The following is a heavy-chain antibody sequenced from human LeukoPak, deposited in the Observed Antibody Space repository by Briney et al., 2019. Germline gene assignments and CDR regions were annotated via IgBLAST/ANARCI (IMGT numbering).Heavy chain of an antibody. CDR3: ARMSSSSWYVCDF. D-gene: IGHD6-13*01. V-gene: IGHV3-7*01. Sequence: GGSLRLSCAASGFTFSSYWMTWVRQAPGKGLEWVANIKQGGSEKYYVDSVMGRFTISRDNAKNSLYLQMNSLRAEDTAVYYCARMSSSSWYVCDFWGQGTLVTVSS. J-gene: IGHJ4*02. CDR2: IKQGGSEK. CDR1: GFTFSSYW.